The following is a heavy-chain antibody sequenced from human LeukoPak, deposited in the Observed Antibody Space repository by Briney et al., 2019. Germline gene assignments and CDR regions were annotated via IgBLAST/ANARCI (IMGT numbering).Heavy chain of an antibody. J-gene: IGHJ4*02. CDR1: GYSFTGYY. V-gene: IGHV1-2*02. Sequence: GSSVKVSCKASGYSFTGYYINWVRQAPGQAPEWVGWVNPNNCGTRYAQKFQGRVTMTRDTSITTAFMELRGLTFDDTAVFYCVREAGPPDWGQGTLVTVSS. CDR2: VNPNNCGT. CDR3: VREAGPPD.